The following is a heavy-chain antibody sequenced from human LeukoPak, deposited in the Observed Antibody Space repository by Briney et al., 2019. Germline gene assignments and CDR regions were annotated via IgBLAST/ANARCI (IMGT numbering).Heavy chain of an antibody. CDR1: GFTFSSYS. J-gene: IGHJ1*01. Sequence: GGSLRLSCAASGFTFSSYSMNWVRQAPGKGLEWVSSISSSSSYIYYADSVKSRFTISRDNAKNSLYLQMNSLRAEDTAVYYCARNCYGGNLPCYFQHWGQGTLVTVSS. CDR2: ISSSSSYI. V-gene: IGHV3-21*01. CDR3: ARNCYGGNLPCYFQH. D-gene: IGHD4-23*01.